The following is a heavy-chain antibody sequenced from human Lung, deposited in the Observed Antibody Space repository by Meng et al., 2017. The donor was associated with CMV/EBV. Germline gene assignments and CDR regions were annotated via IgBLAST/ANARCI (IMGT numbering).Heavy chain of an antibody. D-gene: IGHD3-3*01. CDR1: FTFSSSS. V-gene: IGHV3-21*01. CDR3: ARYRGVDFWSGYYSFDQ. J-gene: IGHJ4*02. Sequence: FTFSSSSMSWVRQAPGKGLQWVSSVSPRRNYINYADSVKVRFTISRDNAKNSLYLQMNSLRAEDTAVYHCARYRGVDFWSGYYSFDQWGQGTLVTVSS. CDR2: VSPRRNYI.